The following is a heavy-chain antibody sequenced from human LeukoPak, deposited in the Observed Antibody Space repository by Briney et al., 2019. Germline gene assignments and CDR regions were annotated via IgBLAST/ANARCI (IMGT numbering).Heavy chain of an antibody. CDR2: IWNTGST. J-gene: IGHJ4*02. CDR1: GDSISSYY. Sequence: SETLSLTCTVSGDSISSYYCNWIRQSAGKGLEWIGRIWNTGSTNYNPSFDSRVTMSVDTSNNEFSLRLTSVTAADTAVYYCARAIPAFAEYYSDSWGQGSLVTVSS. V-gene: IGHV4-4*07. D-gene: IGHD2/OR15-2a*01. CDR3: ARAIPAFAEYYSDS.